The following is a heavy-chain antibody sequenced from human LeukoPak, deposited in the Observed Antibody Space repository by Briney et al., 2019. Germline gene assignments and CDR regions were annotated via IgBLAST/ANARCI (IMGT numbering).Heavy chain of an antibody. CDR2: ISSNGGST. J-gene: IGHJ6*02. CDR1: GFTFSSYA. V-gene: IGHV3-64*04. CDR3: ARGGTQNYYYYGMDV. Sequence: GGSLRLSCSASGFTFSSYAMHWVRQAPGKGLEYVSAISSNGGSTYYADSVKGRFTISRDNSKNTLYLQMNSLRAEDTAVYYCARGGTQNYYYYGMDVWGQGTTVTVSS.